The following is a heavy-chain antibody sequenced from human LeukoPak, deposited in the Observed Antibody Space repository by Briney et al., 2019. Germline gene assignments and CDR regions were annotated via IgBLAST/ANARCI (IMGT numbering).Heavy chain of an antibody. V-gene: IGHV1-46*01. D-gene: IGHD2-15*01. Sequence: GASVKVSCKASGYTFTSYYMHWVRQAPGQGLEWMGLINPTGDSTGYAQKFQGRVTMTRDMSTSTVYMELSSLRSEDTAVYYCARCDHFEVAATRDWYFSLWGRGTLVTVSS. CDR3: ARCDHFEVAATRDWYFSL. CDR1: GYTFTSYY. J-gene: IGHJ2*01. CDR2: INPTGDST.